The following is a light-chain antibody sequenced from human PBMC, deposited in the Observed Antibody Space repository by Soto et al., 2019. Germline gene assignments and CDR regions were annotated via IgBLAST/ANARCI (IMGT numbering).Light chain of an antibody. V-gene: IGKV1-9*01. Sequence: DIQLTQSPSFLSASVGDRVTITCRASQGISNYVLRYQQKPGKAPKLLIYAASTLQSGVASRFSGSGSGTEFTLTISSLQPEDFAIYYCQHLDSYPITFGQGTRLEIK. J-gene: IGKJ5*01. CDR2: AAS. CDR1: QGISNY. CDR3: QHLDSYPIT.